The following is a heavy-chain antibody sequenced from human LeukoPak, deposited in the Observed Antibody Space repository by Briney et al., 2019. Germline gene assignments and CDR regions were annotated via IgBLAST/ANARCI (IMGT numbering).Heavy chain of an antibody. Sequence: SETLSLTCTVSGGSISSYYWSWIRQPPGKGLEWIGYIYYSGSTNYNPSLKSRVTISVDTSKNQFSLKLSSVTAADTAVYYCARPGVYDSSGYYYPDAFDIRGQGTMVTVSS. CDR2: IYYSGST. CDR3: ARPGVYDSSGYYYPDAFDI. V-gene: IGHV4-59*08. CDR1: GGSISSYY. D-gene: IGHD3-22*01. J-gene: IGHJ3*02.